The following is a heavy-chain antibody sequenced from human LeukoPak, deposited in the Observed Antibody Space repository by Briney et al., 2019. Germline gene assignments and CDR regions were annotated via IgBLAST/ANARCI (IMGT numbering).Heavy chain of an antibody. CDR3: ARGYGILTGYYYFDY. D-gene: IGHD3-9*01. J-gene: IGHJ4*02. CDR1: GGSISSSSYY. CDR2: IYYSGST. Sequence: TSETLSLTCTVSGGSISSSSYYWGWIRQPPGEGLEWIGSIYYSGSTYYNPSLKSRVTISVDTSKNQFSLKLSSVTAADTAVYYCARGYGILTGYYYFDYWGQGTLVTVSS. V-gene: IGHV4-39*01.